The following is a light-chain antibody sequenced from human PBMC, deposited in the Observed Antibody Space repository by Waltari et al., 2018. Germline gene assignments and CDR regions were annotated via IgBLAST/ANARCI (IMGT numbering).Light chain of an antibody. J-gene: IGLJ1*01. CDR1: SSNVARDN. CDR2: NDH. V-gene: IGLV1-47*02. Sequence: QSVLTQPPSASATPGQRVTISCSGSSSNVARDNVYWFQHRPGTAPKLRIYNDHPWPSGVPDRFSVSKSGTSAARAISGLRSEDEADYYCVACDDSLSGYVFGTGTKVTVL. CDR3: VACDDSLSGYV.